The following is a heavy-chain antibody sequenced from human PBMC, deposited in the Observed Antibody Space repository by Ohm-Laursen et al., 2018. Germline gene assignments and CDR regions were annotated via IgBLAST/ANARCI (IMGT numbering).Heavy chain of an antibody. J-gene: IGHJ3*02. CDR1: GFTVSSNY. CDR3: ARGGDSKGDAFDI. V-gene: IGHV3-53*01. D-gene: IGHD2-21*02. Sequence: GSLRLSCAASGFTVSSNYMSWVRQAPGKGLEWVSVIYSGGSTYYADSVKGRFTISRGNSKNTLYLQMNSLRAEDTAVYYCARGGDSKGDAFDIWGQGTMVTVSS. CDR2: IYSGGST.